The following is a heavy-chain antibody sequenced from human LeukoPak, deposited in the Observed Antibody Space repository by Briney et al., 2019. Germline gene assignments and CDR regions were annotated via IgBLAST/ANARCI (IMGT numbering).Heavy chain of an antibody. CDR3: ARQHSYGSGLDY. CDR2: IIPIFGTA. CDR1: GGTFSSYA. J-gene: IGHJ4*02. Sequence: SVKVSCKASGGTFSSYAISWVRQAPGQGLEWMGGIIPIFGTANYAQKFQGRVTITADESTSTAYMELSSLRSEDTAVYYCARQHSYGSGLDYWGQGTLVTVSS. D-gene: IGHD3-10*01. V-gene: IGHV1-69*13.